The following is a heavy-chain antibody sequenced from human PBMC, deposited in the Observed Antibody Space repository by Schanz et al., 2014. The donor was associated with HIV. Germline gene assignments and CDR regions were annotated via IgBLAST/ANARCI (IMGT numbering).Heavy chain of an antibody. J-gene: IGHJ6*02. D-gene: IGHD2-15*01. Sequence: QVQLVQSGAEVKMPGASVKVSCKSSGYTFSDYYMHWLRQAPGQGLEWLGVINTSGGGTSDALQGRVAFTRDTSTTTVYMDLRNLRFADSGVYYCARERMATGGLDVWGQGTTVTVSS. CDR3: ARERMATGGLDV. V-gene: IGHV1-46*01. CDR2: INTSGGGT. CDR1: GYTFSDYY.